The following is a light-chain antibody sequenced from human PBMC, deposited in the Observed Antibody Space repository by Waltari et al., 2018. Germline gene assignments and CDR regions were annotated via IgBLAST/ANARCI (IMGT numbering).Light chain of an antibody. V-gene: IGLV3-19*01. CDR3: HSRDSSGNVL. J-gene: IGLJ2*01. Sequence: SSVLTQDPAVSVALGQPVRITCHGTSPRTYYVSWFHQKPGQAPALVIYGKNNRPSGIPDRFSASSSGSTASLTIIGAQAEDEADYYCHSRDSSGNVLIGGGTKLTVV. CDR2: GKN. CDR1: SPRTYY.